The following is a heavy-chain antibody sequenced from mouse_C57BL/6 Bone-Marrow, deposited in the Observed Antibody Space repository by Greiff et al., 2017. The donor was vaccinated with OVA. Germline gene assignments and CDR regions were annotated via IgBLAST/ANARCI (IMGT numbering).Heavy chain of an antibody. D-gene: IGHD2-3*01. V-gene: IGHV5-6*01. CDR3: AGVTTDY. J-gene: IGHJ2*01. Sequence: DVQLQESGGDLVKPGGSLKLSCAASGFTFSSYGMSWVRQTPDKRLEWVATISSGGSYTYYPDSVKGRFTISRDNAKNTLYLQMSSLKSEDTAMYYCAGVTTDYWGQGTTLTVSS. CDR1: GFTFSSYG. CDR2: ISSGGSYT.